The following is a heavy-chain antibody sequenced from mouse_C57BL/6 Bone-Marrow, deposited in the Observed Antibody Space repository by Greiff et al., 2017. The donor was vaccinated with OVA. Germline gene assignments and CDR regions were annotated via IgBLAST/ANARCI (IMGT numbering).Heavy chain of an antibody. V-gene: IGHV1-64*01. Sequence: QVQLQQPGAELVKPGASVKLSCKASGYTFTSYWMHWVKQRPGQGLEWIGMIHPNSGSTNYNEKFKSKATLTVDKSSSTAYMQLSSLTSEDSAVYYCARVRIFYYYGSSSSYAMDYWGQGTSVTVSS. CDR1: GYTFTSYW. CDR3: ARVRIFYYYGSSSSYAMDY. D-gene: IGHD1-1*01. J-gene: IGHJ4*01. CDR2: IHPNSGST.